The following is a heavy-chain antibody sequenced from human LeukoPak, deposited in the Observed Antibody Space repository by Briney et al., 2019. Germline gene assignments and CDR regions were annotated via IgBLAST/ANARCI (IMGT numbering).Heavy chain of an antibody. CDR2: INHSGST. J-gene: IGHJ4*02. Sequence: SETLSLTCSVYGGSFSGSYWSWIRQPPGKGLEWIGEINHSGSTNYNPSLKSRVTISVDTSKNQFSLKLSSVTAADTAVYYCARGQTIVGATGDFWGQGTLVTVSS. D-gene: IGHD1-26*01. CDR3: ARGQTIVGATGDF. CDR1: GGSFSGSY. V-gene: IGHV4-34*01.